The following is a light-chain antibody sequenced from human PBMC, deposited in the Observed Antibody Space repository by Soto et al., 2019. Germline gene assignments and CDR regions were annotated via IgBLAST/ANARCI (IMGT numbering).Light chain of an antibody. CDR3: QQWT. CDR2: DAS. CDR1: QSISNW. V-gene: IGKV1-5*01. Sequence: DIQMTQSPSTLSASVGARVTITCRASQSISNWLAWYQVKPGTAPKVLIYDASTLPRGVPSRFSGTGSGTEFTLTISSLQPDYFATYYCQQWTFGQGTKGEV. J-gene: IGKJ1*01.